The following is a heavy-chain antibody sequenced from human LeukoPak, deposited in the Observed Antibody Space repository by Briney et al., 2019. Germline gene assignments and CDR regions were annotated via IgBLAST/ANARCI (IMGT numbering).Heavy chain of an antibody. CDR1: RFTVSNNY. J-gene: IGHJ4*02. Sequence: GGSLRLSCAASRFTVSNNYMSWVRQAPGKGLEWVSAISGSGGSTYYADSVKGRFTISRDNSKNTLYLQMNSLRAEDTAVYYCAKDLLIAARIPDYWGQGTLITVSS. CDR3: AKDLLIAARIPDY. V-gene: IGHV3-23*01. CDR2: ISGSGGST. D-gene: IGHD6-6*01.